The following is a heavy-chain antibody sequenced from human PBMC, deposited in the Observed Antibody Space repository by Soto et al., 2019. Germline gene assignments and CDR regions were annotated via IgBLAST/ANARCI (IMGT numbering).Heavy chain of an antibody. Sequence: ASVKVSCKTSGYTFTAYVLAWLRQAPGQRPEWMGWVGTNNDNTNYAEKFQGRVTMTTDTSTATTYMELRSLRSDDTAVYYCAREVNTDSSVYYSFAYWGQGTLVTVSS. CDR3: AREVNTDSSVYYSFAY. D-gene: IGHD3-22*01. CDR1: GYTFTAYV. J-gene: IGHJ4*02. CDR2: VGTNNDNT. V-gene: IGHV1-18*01.